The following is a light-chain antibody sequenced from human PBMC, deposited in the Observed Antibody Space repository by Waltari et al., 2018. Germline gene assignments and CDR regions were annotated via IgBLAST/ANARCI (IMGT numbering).Light chain of an antibody. J-gene: IGLJ2*01. CDR3: QVWHNSIVI. V-gene: IGLV3-9*01. CDR1: NIGLEG. CDR2: RDG. Sequence: YDLTQPPSVSVALGQTARISCGGDNIGLEGVHWFQQKPGQAPVLVIYRDGNRPSGIPERFSGSNSGNTATLTIGGAQDGDEADYYCQVWHNSIVIFGGGTKLTVL.